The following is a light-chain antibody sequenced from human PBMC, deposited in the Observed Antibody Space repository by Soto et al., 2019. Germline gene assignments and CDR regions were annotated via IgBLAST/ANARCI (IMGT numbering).Light chain of an antibody. CDR1: QSVLYSSNNKNY. CDR3: QQYYSTPLT. CDR2: WAS. V-gene: IGKV4-1*01. J-gene: IGKJ3*01. Sequence: DIVMTQSPDSLAVSLGERATINCKSSQSVLYSSNNKNYLAWYQQKPGQPPKLLIYWASTREAGVPDRFSGSGSGTDFTLTISSLQAEDAAVYYCQQYYSTPLTFGPGTKVDI.